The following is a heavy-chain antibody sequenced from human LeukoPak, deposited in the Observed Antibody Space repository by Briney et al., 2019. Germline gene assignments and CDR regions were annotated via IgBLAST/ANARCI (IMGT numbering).Heavy chain of an antibody. D-gene: IGHD6-19*01. CDR3: ARDRARIAVAGTGAFDS. V-gene: IGHV4-39*02. CDR2: IYYSGST. CDR1: GGSIRSSSYY. J-gene: IGHJ3*02. Sequence: PSETLSLTCSVSGGSIRSSSYYWGYIRQPPGQGMEWIGSIYYSGSTYYNPSLKSRVTISVDTSKNQFSLKLNSVTAADTAVYYCARDRARIAVAGTGAFDSWGQGTMVTVSS.